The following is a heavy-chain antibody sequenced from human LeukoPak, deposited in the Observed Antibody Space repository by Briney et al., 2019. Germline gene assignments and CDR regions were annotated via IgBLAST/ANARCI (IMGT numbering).Heavy chain of an antibody. CDR2: IYHSGST. CDR3: ARGRSNYYDSSGYYPVDY. V-gene: IGHV4-30-2*01. D-gene: IGHD3-22*01. CDR1: GGSISSGGYY. Sequence: SETLSLTCTVSGGSISSGGYYWSWIRQPPGKGLEWIGYIYHSGSTYYNPSLKSRVTISVDRSKNQSSLKLSSVTAADTAVYYCARGRSNYYDSSGYYPVDYWGQGTLVTVSS. J-gene: IGHJ4*02.